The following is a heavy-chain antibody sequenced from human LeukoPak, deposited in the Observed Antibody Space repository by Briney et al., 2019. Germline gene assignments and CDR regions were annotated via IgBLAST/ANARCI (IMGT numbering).Heavy chain of an antibody. CDR1: GGSFSGYY. J-gene: IGHJ4*02. D-gene: IGHD6-13*01. CDR3: ARAPYSSSWNDY. Sequence: PSETLSLTCVVYGGSFSGYYWSWIRQPPGKGLEWIGEINHSGSTNYNPSLKSRVTISVDTSKNQFSLKLSSVTAADTAVYYCARAPYSSSWNDYWGQGTLVTVSS. CDR2: INHSGST. V-gene: IGHV4-34*01.